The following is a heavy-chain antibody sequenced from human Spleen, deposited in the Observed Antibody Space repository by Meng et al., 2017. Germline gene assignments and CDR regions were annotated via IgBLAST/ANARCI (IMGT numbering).Heavy chain of an antibody. CDR3: ATGAAAADH. V-gene: IGHV3-15*01. CDR2: IKRNRDGGTI. J-gene: IGHJ4*02. D-gene: IGHD6-13*01. CDR1: GLRFTDAW. Sequence: GESLKISCVASGLRFTDAWMSWVRQAPGKGLEWVGRIKRNRDGGTIDYAARVKGRFTISRDDSKNTLYLQMDSLITEDTAVYFCATGAAAADHWGQGTLVTVSS.